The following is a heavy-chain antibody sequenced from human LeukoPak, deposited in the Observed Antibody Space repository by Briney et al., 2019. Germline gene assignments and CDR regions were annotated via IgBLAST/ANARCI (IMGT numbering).Heavy chain of an antibody. J-gene: IGHJ5*02. Sequence: GGSLRLSCAASGFTFSSYAMSWVRQAPGKGLEWVSTISGSGLSTYHADSVKGRFTISRDNSNNTLYLQMKSLRVEATAVYYCAKSRVAVAAPRNWFHPWGQGTLVTVSS. CDR2: ISGSGLST. V-gene: IGHV3-23*01. CDR3: AKSRVAVAAPRNWFHP. CDR1: GFTFSSYA. D-gene: IGHD6-19*01.